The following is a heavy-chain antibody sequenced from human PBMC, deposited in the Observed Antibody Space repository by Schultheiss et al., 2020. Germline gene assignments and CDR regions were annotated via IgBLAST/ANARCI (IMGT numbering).Heavy chain of an antibody. CDR3: ARPGFSSSWYDDAFDI. D-gene: IGHD6-13*01. J-gene: IGHJ3*02. Sequence: SETLSLTCAVSGRAISSYYWSWIRQHPGKGLEWIGYIYYSGSTYYNPSLKSRLTVSLDTSKNQFSLKLSSVTAADTAVYYCARPGFSSSWYDDAFDIWGQGTMVTV. CDR1: GRAISSYY. V-gene: IGHV4-59*04. CDR2: IYYSGST.